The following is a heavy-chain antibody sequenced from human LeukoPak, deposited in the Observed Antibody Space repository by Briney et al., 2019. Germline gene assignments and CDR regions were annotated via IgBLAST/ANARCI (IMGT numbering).Heavy chain of an antibody. V-gene: IGHV3-23*01. CDR2: ISGSGGST. CDR1: GFTFSSYA. D-gene: IGHD3-3*01. Sequence: GGSLRLSCAASGFTFSSYAMSWVRQAPGKGLEWVSAISGSGGSTYYADSVKGRFTISRDNSKNTLYLQMNSLRSEDTAVYYCAARGYYDFWPRFDPWGQGTLVTVSS. J-gene: IGHJ5*02. CDR3: AARGYYDFWPRFDP.